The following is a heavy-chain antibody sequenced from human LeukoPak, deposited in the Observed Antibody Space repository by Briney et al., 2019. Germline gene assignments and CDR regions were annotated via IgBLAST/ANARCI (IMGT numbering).Heavy chain of an antibody. D-gene: IGHD6-13*01. Sequence: SVKVSCKASGGTFSIYAISWVRQAPGQGLEWMGGIIPIFGTANYAQKFQGRVTITADESTSTAYMELSSLRSEDTAVYYCARSRQQLITGFDYWGQGTLVTVSS. CDR1: GGTFSIYA. CDR2: IIPIFGTA. V-gene: IGHV1-69*13. CDR3: ARSRQQLITGFDY. J-gene: IGHJ4*02.